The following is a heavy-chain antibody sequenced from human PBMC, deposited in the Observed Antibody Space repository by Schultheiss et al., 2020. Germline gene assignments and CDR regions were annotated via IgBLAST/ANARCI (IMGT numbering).Heavy chain of an antibody. Sequence: SETLSLTCTVSGGSISSYYWSWIRQPPGKGLEWIGYIYYSGSATYNPSLKSRVAISVDMSKNQFSLKLSSVTAADTAVYYCASSEGAWELVDAFDIWGQGTMVTVSS. CDR2: IYYSGSA. D-gene: IGHD4-23*01. J-gene: IGHJ3*02. CDR3: ASSEGAWELVDAFDI. V-gene: IGHV4-59*01. CDR1: GGSISSYY.